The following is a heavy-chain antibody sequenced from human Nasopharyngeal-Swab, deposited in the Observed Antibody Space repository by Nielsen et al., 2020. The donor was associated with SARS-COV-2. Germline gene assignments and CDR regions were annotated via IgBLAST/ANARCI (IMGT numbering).Heavy chain of an antibody. CDR2: VHLLGST. J-gene: IGHJ3*02. Sequence: SETLSLTCTVSGGSISSYYWNWIRQPPGKGLEWIGYVHLLGSTDYNPSLKSRVTISLDTSNYQFSLRLSSVTAADTAVYYCARDSYRDAFDIWGQGTMATVSS. V-gene: IGHV4-59*13. CDR1: GGSISSYY. CDR3: ARDSYRDAFDI.